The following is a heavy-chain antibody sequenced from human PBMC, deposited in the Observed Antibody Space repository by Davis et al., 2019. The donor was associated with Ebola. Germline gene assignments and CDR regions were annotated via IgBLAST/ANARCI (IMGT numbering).Heavy chain of an antibody. CDR1: GYTFIGYY. CDR2: INPNSGGT. V-gene: IGHV1-2*04. D-gene: IGHD3-22*01. J-gene: IGHJ6*02. Sequence: AASVKVSCKASGYTFIGYYMHWVRQAPGQGLEWMGWINPNSGGTNYAQKFQGWVTMTRDTSISTAYMELSRLRSDDTAVYYCARERGTVIHTYSMDVWGQETTVTVSS. CDR3: ARERGTVIHTYSMDV.